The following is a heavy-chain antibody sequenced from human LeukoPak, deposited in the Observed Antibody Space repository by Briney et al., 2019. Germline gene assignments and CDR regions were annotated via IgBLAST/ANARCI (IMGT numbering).Heavy chain of an antibody. Sequence: GGSLRLSCAASGFTFSSYAMHWVRQAPGKGLEWVALISYDGSNKYYADSVKARFIISRDNSKNTVYLQMNSLRAEDTAVYYCARERITMIVVAMDYWGQGTLVTVSS. CDR3: ARERITMIVVAMDY. CDR2: ISYDGSNK. J-gene: IGHJ4*02. CDR1: GFTFSSYA. D-gene: IGHD3-22*01. V-gene: IGHV3-30*04.